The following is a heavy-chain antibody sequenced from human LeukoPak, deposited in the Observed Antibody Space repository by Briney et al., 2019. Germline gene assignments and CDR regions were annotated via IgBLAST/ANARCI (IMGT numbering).Heavy chain of an antibody. CDR1: GYTFSSYG. J-gene: IGHJ4*02. Sequence: ASVKVSCKATGYTFSSYGINWVRQAPGQGLEWMGWISGYNGNTEYAQKFQGRVTMTTDTSTRTAYTELRSLRSDDTAVYFCAGERSDYYDTSGSSHWGQGTLVTVSS. CDR2: ISGYNGNT. D-gene: IGHD3-22*01. V-gene: IGHV1-18*01. CDR3: AGERSDYYDTSGSSH.